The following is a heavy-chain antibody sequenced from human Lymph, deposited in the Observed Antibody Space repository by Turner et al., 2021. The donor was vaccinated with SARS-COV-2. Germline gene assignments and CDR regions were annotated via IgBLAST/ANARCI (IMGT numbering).Heavy chain of an antibody. V-gene: IGHV3-53*02. D-gene: IGHD6-13*01. CDR1: GIIVSRNY. J-gene: IGHJ6*02. Sequence: EVQLVETGGGLIQPGGSLRLSCAASGIIVSRNYMNWVRQATGKGLEWVSVIYSGGTTYYADSVKGRFTISRDNSKNTLYLQMNSLRVEDTAVYYWARDLGTYGMDVWGQGTTVTVSS. CDR2: IYSGGTT. CDR3: ARDLGTYGMDV.